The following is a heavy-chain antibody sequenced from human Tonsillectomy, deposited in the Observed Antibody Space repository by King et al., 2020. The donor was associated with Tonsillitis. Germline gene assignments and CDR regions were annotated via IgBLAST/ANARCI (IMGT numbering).Heavy chain of an antibody. Sequence: EVQLVESGGDLVQPGGSLRLSCAASGFTFSSYAMSWVRQAPGKGLEWVSGIYSGGSRTYYADSVKGRFTISTENSKNTLYLQMNSLRAEDTAVYYCASQGVSRGWPEYYFDYWGQGTLVTVSS. CDR3: ASQGVSRGWPEYYFDY. D-gene: IGHD6-19*01. CDR1: GFTFSSYA. J-gene: IGHJ4*02. V-gene: IGHV3-23*03. CDR2: IYSGGSRT.